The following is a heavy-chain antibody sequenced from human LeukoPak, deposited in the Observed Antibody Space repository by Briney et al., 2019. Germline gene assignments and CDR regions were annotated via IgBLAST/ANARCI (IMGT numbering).Heavy chain of an antibody. D-gene: IGHD3-22*01. J-gene: IGHJ5*02. CDR1: GFTVSSNY. Sequence: PGGSLRLSCAASGFTVSSNYMSWVRQAPGKGLEWVSSISGVGSTSYADSVKGRFTISRDNSRSTLYLQMDSPRPEDTAVYYCARSGYYYDSSGSSSWGQGTLVTVSS. V-gene: IGHV3-66*01. CDR2: ISGVGST. CDR3: ARSGYYYDSSGSSS.